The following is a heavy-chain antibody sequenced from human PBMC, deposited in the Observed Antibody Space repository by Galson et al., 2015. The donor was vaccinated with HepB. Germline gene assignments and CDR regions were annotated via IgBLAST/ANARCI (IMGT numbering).Heavy chain of an antibody. CDR2: ISGSGGST. CDR1: GFTFSSYA. Sequence: SLRLSCAASGFTFSSYAMSWVRQAPGQGLEWVSTISGSGGSTYYAESVKGRFTISRDNSENTLYLQMNSLRAEDTAVYYCAKQVQGIAAANSVHWGQGTLVTVSS. V-gene: IGHV3-23*01. CDR3: AKQVQGIAAANSVH. J-gene: IGHJ4*02. D-gene: IGHD6-13*01.